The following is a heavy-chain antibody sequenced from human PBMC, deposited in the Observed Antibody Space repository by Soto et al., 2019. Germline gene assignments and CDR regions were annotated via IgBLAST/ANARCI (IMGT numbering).Heavy chain of an antibody. CDR3: VRRVGLDPTGWYVDAYDI. J-gene: IGHJ3*02. Sequence: QITLKESGPTLMKPTQTLTLTCTFSGFSLTTNGVGVGWIRQPPGKALEGLAFIYWNHDERYDPSLESRLTIPKDTSKNQVVRTVTNMDPVDTATYSCVRRVGLDPTGWYVDAYDIWGRGTMVTVSS. D-gene: IGHD6-19*01. CDR2: IYWNHDE. CDR1: GFSLTTNGVG. V-gene: IGHV2-5*01.